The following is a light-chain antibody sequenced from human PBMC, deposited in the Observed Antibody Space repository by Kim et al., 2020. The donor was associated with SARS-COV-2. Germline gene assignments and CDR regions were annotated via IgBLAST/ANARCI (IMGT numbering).Light chain of an antibody. Sequence: EIVLTQSPGILSLSPGERATLSCRASQSVSSIYLAWYQQKPGQAPRLLIYGASSGATGIPDRISGSGSGTDFTLTISRLEPEDFAVYYCQQYGSTPITFGQGTRLEIK. CDR2: GAS. CDR1: QSVSSIY. V-gene: IGKV3-20*01. J-gene: IGKJ5*01. CDR3: QQYGSTPIT.